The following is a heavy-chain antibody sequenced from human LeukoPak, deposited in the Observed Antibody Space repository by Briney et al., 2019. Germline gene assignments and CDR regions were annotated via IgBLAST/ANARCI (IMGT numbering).Heavy chain of an antibody. CDR1: GFTFSSYA. CDR3: ARDRSGLMDV. V-gene: IGHV3-30*04. Sequence: GGSLRLSCAASGFTFSSYAMHWVRQAPGKGLEWVAVISYDGSNKYYADSVKGRFTISRDNSKNTLYLQMNSLRAEDAAVYYCARDRSGLMDVWGKGTTVTVSS. CDR2: ISYDGSNK. J-gene: IGHJ6*04.